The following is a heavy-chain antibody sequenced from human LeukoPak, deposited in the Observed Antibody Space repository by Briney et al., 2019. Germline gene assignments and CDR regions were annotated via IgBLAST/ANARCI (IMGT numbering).Heavy chain of an antibody. CDR2: INPNSGGT. V-gene: IGHV1-2*02. J-gene: IGHJ4*02. D-gene: IGHD4-17*01. Sequence: ASVKVSCKASGYTFTSYGISWVRQAPGQGLEWMGWINPNSGGTNYAQNFQGRVTMTRDTSISTAYMELSRLRSDDTAVYYCARDFGRSAAVIDYWGQGTLVTVSS. CDR3: ARDFGRSAAVIDY. CDR1: GYTFTSYG.